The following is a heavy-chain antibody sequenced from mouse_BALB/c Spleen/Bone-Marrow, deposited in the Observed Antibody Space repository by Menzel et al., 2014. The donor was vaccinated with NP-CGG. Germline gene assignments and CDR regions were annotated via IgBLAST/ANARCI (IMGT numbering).Heavy chain of an antibody. J-gene: IGHJ3*01. V-gene: IGHV1S81*02. CDR2: INPSNGGT. Sequence: VQLQESGAELVKPGASVKLSCKASGYTFTSYYMYWVKQRPGQGLEWIGGINPSNGGTNFNEKFKSKATLTVDKSSSTAHMQLSSLTSEDSAVYYCTRRGDYDKRVVFAYWGQGTLVTVSA. CDR1: GYTFTSYY. CDR3: TRRGDYDKRVVFAY. D-gene: IGHD2-4*01.